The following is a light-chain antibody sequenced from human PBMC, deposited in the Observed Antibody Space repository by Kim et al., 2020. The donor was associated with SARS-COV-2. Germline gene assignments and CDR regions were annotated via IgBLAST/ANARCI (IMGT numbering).Light chain of an antibody. CDR1: DPNIGNNY. CDR2: RNS. Sequence: GQTGTISCSGSDPNIGNNYICWYQQVPRTAPKVLIYRNSRRPSGVPDRFSVSRSGTSASLAISGLRSEDEAAYYCAAWDDTLKGAVFGGGTRLTVL. J-gene: IGLJ3*02. V-gene: IGLV1-47*01. CDR3: AAWDDTLKGAV.